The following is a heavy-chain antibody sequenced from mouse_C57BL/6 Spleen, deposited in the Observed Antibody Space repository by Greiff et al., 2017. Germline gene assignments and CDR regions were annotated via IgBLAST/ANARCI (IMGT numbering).Heavy chain of an antibody. CDR3: AKYGGSSGSYYAMDY. Sequence: QVQLQQPGPGLVQPSQSLSITCTVSGFSLTSYGVHWVRQSPGKGLEWLGVIWRGGSTDYNAAFMSRLSITKDNYKSQVFFKMNSLQADDPAIYYCAKYGGSSGSYYAMDYWGQGTSVTVSS. D-gene: IGHD3-2*02. CDR2: IWRGGST. V-gene: IGHV2-5*01. J-gene: IGHJ4*01. CDR1: GFSLTSYG.